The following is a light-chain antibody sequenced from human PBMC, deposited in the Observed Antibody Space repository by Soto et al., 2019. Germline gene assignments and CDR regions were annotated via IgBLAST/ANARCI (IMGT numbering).Light chain of an antibody. CDR2: AAS. Sequence: DIPMTQSPSSLSASVGDRVTITCRASQSISSYLNWYQQKPGKAPKLLIYAASSLQSGVQSRFSGSGSGTDFTLTISSLQPEDFATYYCQQSYSTPPTFGQGTKLEIK. CDR1: QSISSY. V-gene: IGKV1-39*01. CDR3: QQSYSTPPT. J-gene: IGKJ2*01.